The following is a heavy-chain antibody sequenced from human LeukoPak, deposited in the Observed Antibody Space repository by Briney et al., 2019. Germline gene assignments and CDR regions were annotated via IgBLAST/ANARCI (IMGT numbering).Heavy chain of an antibody. CDR2: IRSDGSNK. D-gene: IGHD3-22*01. V-gene: IGHV3-30*02. Sequence: PGGSLRLSCAASGFTFSSYGMHWVRQAPGKGLEWVAFIRSDGSNKYYADSVKGRFTISRDNSKNTLYLQMNSLRAEDTAVYYCAKDQPYYYDSSGSAPYFGYWGQGTLVTVSS. CDR1: GFTFSSYG. CDR3: AKDQPYYYDSSGSAPYFGY. J-gene: IGHJ4*02.